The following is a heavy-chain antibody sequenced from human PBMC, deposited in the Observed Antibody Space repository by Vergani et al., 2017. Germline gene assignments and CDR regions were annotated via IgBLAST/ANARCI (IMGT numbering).Heavy chain of an antibody. J-gene: IGHJ5*02. CDR2: IYYSGST. V-gene: IGHV4-31*03. Sequence: QVQLQESGPGLVQPSQTLSLTCTVSGGSISSGGYYWSWIRQHPGKGLEWIGYIYYSGSTYYNPSLKSRVTISVDTSKTQFSLKLSSVTAVDTAVYYCARGTNPYYYGSGSYWFDPWGQGTLVTVSS. D-gene: IGHD3-10*01. CDR3: ARGTNPYYYGSGSYWFDP. CDR1: GGSISSGGYY.